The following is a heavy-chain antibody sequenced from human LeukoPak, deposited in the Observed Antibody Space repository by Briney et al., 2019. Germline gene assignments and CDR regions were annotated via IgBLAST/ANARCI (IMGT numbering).Heavy chain of an antibody. D-gene: IGHD3-10*01. Sequence: SETLSLTCTVAGGPISSSSYYWGWIRQPPGKGREWIGSIYYSESIYYNPSLKSRVTISVDKSNTQFSLKLRSATAADTAVYYFARPSPYYYGSTSAFDYWGQGTLVTVSS. CDR3: ARPSPYYYGSTSAFDY. J-gene: IGHJ4*02. CDR1: GGPISSSSYY. V-gene: IGHV4-39*01. CDR2: IYYSESI.